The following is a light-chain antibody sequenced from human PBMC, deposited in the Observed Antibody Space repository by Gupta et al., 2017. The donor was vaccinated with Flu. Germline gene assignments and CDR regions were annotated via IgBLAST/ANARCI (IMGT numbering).Light chain of an antibody. CDR1: SVDVGRDTY. J-gene: IGLJ1*01. V-gene: IGLV2-11*01. CDR3: CAYAVALVSV. Sequence: SVTISCAGTSVDVGRDTYDSWHQHCSCKSHVLLIFDVNRRAAVVTDLLSGSGAGNTASLTIFGLQSDDAGDYYCCAYAVALVSVFGIGTKVTVL. CDR2: DVN.